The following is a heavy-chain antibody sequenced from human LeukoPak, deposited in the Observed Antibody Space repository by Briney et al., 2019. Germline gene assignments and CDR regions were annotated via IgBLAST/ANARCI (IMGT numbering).Heavy chain of an antibody. CDR1: GFTFSTYG. J-gene: IGHJ4*02. CDR2: IQAGGDEK. V-gene: IGHV3-30*02. D-gene: IGHD6-13*01. CDR3: AKVVQYTASTGTGLDY. Sequence: GGSLRLSCAASGFTFSTYGMHWVRQAPGKGLEWMTFIQAGGDEKYYAESVKGRFTVSRDNSKNTLYLQMNSLRAEDTAIYYCAKVVQYTASTGTGLDYWGQGTLVTVSS.